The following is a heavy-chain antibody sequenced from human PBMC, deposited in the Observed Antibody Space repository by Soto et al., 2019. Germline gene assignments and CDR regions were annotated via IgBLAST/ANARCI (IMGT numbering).Heavy chain of an antibody. J-gene: IGHJ4*02. CDR3: AREWMAVAGTHNYFDY. CDR1: GGSFSGYY. CDR2: INHSGST. D-gene: IGHD6-19*01. Sequence: SETLSLTCAVYGGSFSGYYWSWIRQPPGKGLEWIGEINHSGSTNYNPSLKSRVTISVDTSKNQFSLKLSSVTAADTAVYYCAREWMAVAGTHNYFDYWGQGTPVTVSS. V-gene: IGHV4-34*01.